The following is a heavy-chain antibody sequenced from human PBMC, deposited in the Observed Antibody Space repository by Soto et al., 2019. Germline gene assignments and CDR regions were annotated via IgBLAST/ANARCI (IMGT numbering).Heavy chain of an antibody. D-gene: IGHD2-15*01. CDR3: ARHLGSIEAARFDY. V-gene: IGHV3-11*01. CDR2: ISFNNNTI. J-gene: IGHJ4*02. CDR1: GFTFSDYY. Sequence: GSLRLSCVASGFTFSDYYISWLRQAPGKGPECLSYISFNNNTIYYDDSVRGRFTISRDNAKNSVFLQMNRLRVEDTAVYYCARHLGSIEAARFDYWGQGTLVTVSS.